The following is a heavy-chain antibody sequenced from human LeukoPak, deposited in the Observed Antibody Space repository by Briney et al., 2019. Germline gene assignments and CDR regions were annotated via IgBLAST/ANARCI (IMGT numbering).Heavy chain of an antibody. J-gene: IGHJ4*02. V-gene: IGHV3-13*01. CDR1: GFTFSSYD. CDR2: IESPRDI. Sequence: TGGSLRLSCAASGFTFSSYDMHWVRQAIGKGLEWVSSIESPRDIYYAGSVKGRFTISREDAENSVYLQMNNLRVEDTAIYYCAKVRRSVAYDYWGRGTLVTVSS. CDR3: AKVRRSVAYDY.